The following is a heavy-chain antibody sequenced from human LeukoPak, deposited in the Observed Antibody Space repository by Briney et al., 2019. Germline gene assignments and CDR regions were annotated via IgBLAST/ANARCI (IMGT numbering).Heavy chain of an antibody. Sequence: SETLSLTCAVYGGSFSGYYWSWIRQPPGKGLEWIGEINHSGGTNYNPSLKSRVTISVDTSKNQFSLKLSSVTAADTAVYYCARGRIAVAGTGWFDPWGQGTLVTVSS. D-gene: IGHD6-19*01. CDR1: GGSFSGYY. V-gene: IGHV4-34*01. CDR2: INHSGGT. J-gene: IGHJ5*02. CDR3: ARGRIAVAGTGWFDP.